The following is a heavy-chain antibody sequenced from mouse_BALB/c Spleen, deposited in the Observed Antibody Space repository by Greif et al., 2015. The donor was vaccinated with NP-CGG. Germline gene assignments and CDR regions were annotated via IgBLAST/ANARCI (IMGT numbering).Heavy chain of an antibody. CDR3: ARRELGNWYFDV. CDR2: ISSGGSYT. Sequence: EVKLVESGGDLVKPGGSLKLSCAASGFTFSSYGMSWVRQTPDKRLEWVATISSGGSYTYYPDSVKGRFTISRDNAKNTLYLQMSSLKSEDTATEYCARRELGNWYFDVWGAGTTVTVSS. V-gene: IGHV5-6*02. D-gene: IGHD4-1*01. CDR1: GFTFSSYG. J-gene: IGHJ1*01.